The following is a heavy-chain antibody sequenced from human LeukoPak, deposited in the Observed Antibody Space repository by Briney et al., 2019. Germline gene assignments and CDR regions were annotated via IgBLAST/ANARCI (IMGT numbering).Heavy chain of an antibody. CDR1: GFIFNEFL. CDR3: ARLVVDSPSSYYMDV. CDR2: VSISGDPV. J-gene: IGHJ6*03. V-gene: IGHV3-11*04. Sequence: GGSLRLSCAASGFIFNEFLMSWVRQAPGKGLEWLSYVSISGDPVYETDSVKGRVTVSRDNARNTVSLLMTGLRAEDTAVYYCARLVVDSPSSYYMDVWGNGTTVTVSS. D-gene: IGHD2-8*02.